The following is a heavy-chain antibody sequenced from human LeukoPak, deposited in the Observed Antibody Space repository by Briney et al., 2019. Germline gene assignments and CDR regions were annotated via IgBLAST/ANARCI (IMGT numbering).Heavy chain of an antibody. V-gene: IGHV1-18*01. CDR1: GYTFTSYG. J-gene: IGHJ6*03. D-gene: IGHD3-10*01. CDR3: ARAPVSMVRGVIEYYYYMDV. Sequence: ASVKVSCKASGYTFTSYGISWVRQAPGQGLEWMGWISAYNGNTNYAQKLQGRVTMTTDTSTSIAYMELRSLRSDDTAVYYCARAPVSMVRGVIEYYYYMDVWGKGTTVTISS. CDR2: ISAYNGNT.